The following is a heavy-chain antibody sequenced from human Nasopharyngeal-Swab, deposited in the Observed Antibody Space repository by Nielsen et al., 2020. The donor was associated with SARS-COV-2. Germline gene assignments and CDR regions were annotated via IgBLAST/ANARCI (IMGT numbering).Heavy chain of an antibody. D-gene: IGHD2-21*02. Sequence: GGSLRLSCAASGFPFSNHYMTWVRQPPGKGLEWLANIRPDAREQFYVDSVKGRFTISRDNAKNSVFLQMNSLRSEDTAVYYCARESVVTGMDDAPDIWGRGTMVTVSA. CDR1: GFPFSNHY. V-gene: IGHV3-7*04. CDR2: IRPDAREQ. CDR3: ARESVVTGMDDAPDI. J-gene: IGHJ3*02.